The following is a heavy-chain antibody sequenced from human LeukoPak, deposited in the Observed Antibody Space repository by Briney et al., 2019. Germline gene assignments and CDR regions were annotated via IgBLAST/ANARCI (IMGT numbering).Heavy chain of an antibody. CDR3: ARDPTKETAPDAFDI. J-gene: IGHJ3*02. V-gene: IGHV7-4-1*02. Sequence: GASVKVSCKASGYTFTSYAMNWVRQAPGQGLEWMGWINTNTGNPTYAQGFTGRFVFSLDTSVSTAYLQNSSLKAEDTAVYYCARDPTKETAPDAFDIWGQGTMVTVSS. D-gene: IGHD1/OR15-1a*01. CDR1: GYTFTSYA. CDR2: INTNTGNP.